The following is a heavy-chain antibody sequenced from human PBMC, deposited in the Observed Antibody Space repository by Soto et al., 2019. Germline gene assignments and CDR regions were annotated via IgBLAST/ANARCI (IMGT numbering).Heavy chain of an antibody. D-gene: IGHD2-21*02. CDR3: ARVCGGDCHNGMDV. CDR2: IYYSGST. J-gene: IGHJ6*02. Sequence: SETLSLTCTVSGGSINIGGYYWGWIRQHQGKGLEWIGYIYYSGSTYYNPSLKSRVTISVDTSKNQFSLKLSSVTAADTAVYYCARVCGGDCHNGMDVWGQGTTVTVSS. V-gene: IGHV4-31*03. CDR1: GGSINIGGYY.